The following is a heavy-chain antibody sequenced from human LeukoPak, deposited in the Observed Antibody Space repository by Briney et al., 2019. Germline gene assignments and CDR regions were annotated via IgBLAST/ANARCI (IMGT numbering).Heavy chain of an antibody. CDR2: IYYSGST. J-gene: IGHJ6*03. Sequence: PSETLSLTCTVSGGSISSYYWSWIRQPPGKGLEWIGYIYYSGSTNYIPSLKSRVTISVDTSKNQFSLKLSSVTAADTAVYYCARGNYYMDVWGKGTTVTVSS. CDR1: GGSISSYY. CDR3: ARGNYYMDV. V-gene: IGHV4-59*01.